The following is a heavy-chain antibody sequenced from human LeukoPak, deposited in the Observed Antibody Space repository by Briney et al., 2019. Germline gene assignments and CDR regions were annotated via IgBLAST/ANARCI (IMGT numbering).Heavy chain of an antibody. Sequence: SETLSLTCAVYGGSFSGYFWSWIRQPPGKGLEWIGEINHSGITNYNASLKSRVTISVDTSENQFSLKLSSVTAADTAVYYCAREGGFDSSSWYYFDYWGQGTLVTVSS. J-gene: IGHJ4*02. V-gene: IGHV4-34*01. CDR2: INHSGIT. CDR1: GGSFSGYF. CDR3: AREGGFDSSSWYYFDY. D-gene: IGHD6-13*01.